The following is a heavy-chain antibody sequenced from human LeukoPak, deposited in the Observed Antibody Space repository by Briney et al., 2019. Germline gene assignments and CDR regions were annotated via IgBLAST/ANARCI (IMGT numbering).Heavy chain of an antibody. Sequence: WIRQPPGKGLEWVSGINRNGDSTGYVDSVKGRFTISRDNAKNSLYLQMNSLRAEDTALFYCARERVTTDNYYYMDVWGKGTTVTVSS. V-gene: IGHV3-20*03. D-gene: IGHD1-26*01. CDR2: INRNGDST. J-gene: IGHJ6*03. CDR3: ARERVTTDNYYYMDV.